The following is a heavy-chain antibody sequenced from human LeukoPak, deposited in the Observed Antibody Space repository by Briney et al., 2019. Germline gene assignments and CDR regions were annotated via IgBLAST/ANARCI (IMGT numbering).Heavy chain of an antibody. V-gene: IGHV4-4*03. CDR1: GGSLDITNY. Sequence: PPGTLSLTCGVSGGSLDITNYWSLVRQAPGKGLEWIGEISHDGTTNYNSSLRSRVAMSLDRANNQFSLRLTSVTAADTAVYYCTRENRPFCPFAYWGQGVLVTVSS. CDR2: ISHDGTT. D-gene: IGHD2/OR15-2a*01. CDR3: TRENRPFCPFAY. J-gene: IGHJ4*02.